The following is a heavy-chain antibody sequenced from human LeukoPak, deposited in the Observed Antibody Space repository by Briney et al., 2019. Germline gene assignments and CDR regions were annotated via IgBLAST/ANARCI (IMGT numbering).Heavy chain of an antibody. CDR3: ARIPRGSGWSFLDF. CDR2: IQSDGSVQ. V-gene: IGHV3-7*01. J-gene: IGHJ4*02. Sequence: PWGSLSLSCAASGFSFSSYWMSWVRQAPGKGLEWVANIQSDGSVQQYVDSVKGRLTISRDNAKNSLYLQMNSLRAEDTAVYYCARIPRGSGWSFLDFWGQGTLVTV. CDR1: GFSFSSYW. D-gene: IGHD6-19*01.